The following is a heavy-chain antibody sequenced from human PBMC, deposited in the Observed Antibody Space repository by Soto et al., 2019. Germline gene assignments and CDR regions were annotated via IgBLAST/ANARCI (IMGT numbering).Heavy chain of an antibody. V-gene: IGHV1-46*01. J-gene: IGHJ6*02. CDR1: GYTFTSYY. D-gene: IGHD3-3*01. CDR2: INPSGGST. Sequence: ASVKVSCKASGYTFTSYYMHWVRQAPGQGLEWMGIINPSGGSTSYAQKFQGRVTMTRDTSTSTVYMELSSLRSEDTAVYYCASADAYYDFWSGYYYYYYGMDVWGQGTTVTVTS. CDR3: ASADAYYDFWSGYYYYYYGMDV.